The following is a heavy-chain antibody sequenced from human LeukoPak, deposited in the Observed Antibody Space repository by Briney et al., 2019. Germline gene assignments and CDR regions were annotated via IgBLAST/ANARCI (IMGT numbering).Heavy chain of an antibody. V-gene: IGHV1-69*06. CDR2: IIPIFGTA. Sequence: SVKVSCKASGYTFTSYGISWVRQAPGQGLEWMGGIIPIFGTANYAQKFQGRVTITADKSTSTAYMELSSLRSEDTAVYYCARDLSSGYFDYWGQGTLVTVSS. D-gene: IGHD3-22*01. J-gene: IGHJ4*02. CDR3: ARDLSSGYFDY. CDR1: GYTFTSYG.